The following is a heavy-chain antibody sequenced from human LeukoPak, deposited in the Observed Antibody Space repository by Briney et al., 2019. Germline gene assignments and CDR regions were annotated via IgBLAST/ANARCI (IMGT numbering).Heavy chain of an antibody. J-gene: IGHJ5*02. CDR3: ARDFYTSSSADFDP. Sequence: ASVKVSCKASGYTFTGYYMHWVRQAPGQGLEWMGWINPNSGGTNYAQKFQGRVTMTRDTSISTAYMELSRLRSDDTAVYYCARDFYTSSSADFDPWGQGTLVTVSS. CDR2: INPNSGGT. CDR1: GYTFTGYY. D-gene: IGHD6-6*01. V-gene: IGHV1-2*02.